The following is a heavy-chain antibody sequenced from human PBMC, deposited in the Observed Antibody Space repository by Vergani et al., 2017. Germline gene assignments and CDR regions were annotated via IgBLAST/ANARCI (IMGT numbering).Heavy chain of an antibody. D-gene: IGHD1-26*01. CDR1: GYTFTTYG. V-gene: IGHV1-18*01. J-gene: IGHJ5*02. Sequence: QVQLVQSGTEVKKPGASVKVSCKASGYTFTTYGISWVRQAPGQGLEWMGWISASNGNTNYAQKLLGRVTMTTDRSTSTAYMELRSLRSDDTAVYYCARGRLKIEGVTSNWFDPSGQGTLVTVSS. CDR3: ARGRLKIEGVTSNWFDP. CDR2: ISASNGNT.